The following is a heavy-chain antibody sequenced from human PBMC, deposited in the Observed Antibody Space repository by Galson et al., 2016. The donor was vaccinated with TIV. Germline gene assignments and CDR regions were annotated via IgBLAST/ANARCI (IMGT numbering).Heavy chain of an antibody. D-gene: IGHD4-11*01. CDR2: ISGSGIST. V-gene: IGHV3-23*01. J-gene: IGHJ6*02. CDR1: GFRISNYV. CDR3: ATPYSSSSFSSYYALDV. Sequence: SLRLSCAASGFRISNYVMSWVRQAPGKGLAWVSSISGSGISTCYADSVKGRFTISRDNSKNMLYLLMNSLRAEDTALYYCATPYSSSSFSSYYALDVWGQGTTVTVSS.